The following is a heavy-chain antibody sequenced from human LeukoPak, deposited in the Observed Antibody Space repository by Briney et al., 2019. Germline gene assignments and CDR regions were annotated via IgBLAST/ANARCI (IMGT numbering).Heavy chain of an antibody. CDR1: GFTVSSNY. D-gene: IGHD3-9*01. J-gene: IGHJ4*02. CDR2: IYSGGST. CDR3: VWTGGFGWLLNRHFDY. V-gene: IGHV3-66*01. Sequence: GGSLRLSCAASGFTVSSNYMSWVRQAPGKGLEWVSVIYSGGSTYYADSVKGRFTISRDNSKNTLYLQMNSMRTEDTAADYCVWTGGFGWLLNRHFDYWGQGTLVTVSS.